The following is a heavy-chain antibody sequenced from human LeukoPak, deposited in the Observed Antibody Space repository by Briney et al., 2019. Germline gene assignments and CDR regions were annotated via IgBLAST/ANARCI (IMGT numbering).Heavy chain of an antibody. CDR3: AKDVGSGRDYYYYYMDV. D-gene: IGHD3-10*01. V-gene: IGHV3-30*02. Sequence: PGGSLRLFCAASGFTFSSYGMHWVRQAPGKGLEWVAFIRYDGSNKYYADSVKGRFTISRDNSKNTLYLQMNSLRAEDTAVYYCAKDVGSGRDYYYYYMDVWGKGTTVTVSS. CDR2: IRYDGSNK. CDR1: GFTFSSYG. J-gene: IGHJ6*03.